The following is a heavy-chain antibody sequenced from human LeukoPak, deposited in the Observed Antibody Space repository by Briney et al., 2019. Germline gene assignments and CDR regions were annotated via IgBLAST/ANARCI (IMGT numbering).Heavy chain of an antibody. V-gene: IGHV4-59*01. Sequence: PSETLSLTCTVSGGSISSYYWSWIRQPPGKGLEWIGYIYYSGSTNYNPSLKSRVTISVDTSKNQFSLKLSSVTAADTAVYYCARDSRIQYGSGSYWGFDYWGQGILVTVSS. J-gene: IGHJ4*02. CDR2: IYYSGST. CDR3: ARDSRIQYGSGSYWGFDY. D-gene: IGHD3-10*01. CDR1: GGSISSYY.